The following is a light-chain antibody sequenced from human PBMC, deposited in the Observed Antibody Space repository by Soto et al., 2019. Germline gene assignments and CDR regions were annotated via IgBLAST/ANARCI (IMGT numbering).Light chain of an antibody. J-gene: IGLJ3*02. V-gene: IGLV2-14*03. CDR2: EVS. Sequence: QSILTQPASVSGSPGQSITISCTGTSSDVGGYNTVSWFQQHPGKAPKLMIYEVSNRPLGVSNRFSASKSGNTASLTISGLQADDEADYYCGSYSSTITRVFGGGTKVTVL. CDR3: GSYSSTITRV. CDR1: SSDVGGYNT.